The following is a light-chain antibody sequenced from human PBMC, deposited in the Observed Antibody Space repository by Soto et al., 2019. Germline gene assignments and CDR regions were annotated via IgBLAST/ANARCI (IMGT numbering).Light chain of an antibody. Sequence: QPVLTQPPSVSGAPGQRVTLSCTGSSTDIGAGYNVHWYQQLPGTAPKLLIYGSIDRPSGVPDRFSGSRSGTSASLAITGLQAEDEADYYCQSCDSSLSGCIFGGGTKLTVL. CDR3: QSCDSSLSGCI. J-gene: IGLJ2*01. CDR2: GSI. CDR1: STDIGAGYN. V-gene: IGLV1-40*01.